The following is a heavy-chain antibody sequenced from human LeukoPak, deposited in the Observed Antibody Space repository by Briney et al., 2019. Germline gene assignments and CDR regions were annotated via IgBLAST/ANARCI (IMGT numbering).Heavy chain of an antibody. CDR1: GFIFSDYI. J-gene: IGHJ3*02. V-gene: IGHV3-72*01. CDR3: SRDGGEGGNSAFDI. CDR2: IRTRINSSTT. Sequence: GGSLRLSCAASGFIFSDYIMDWVRQAPGKGLEWVGRIRTRINSSTTEYAASVKGRFTISRDDSKSSMYLHMNSLKTEDTAVYHCSRDGGEGGNSAFDIWGQGTMVTVSS. D-gene: IGHD4-23*01.